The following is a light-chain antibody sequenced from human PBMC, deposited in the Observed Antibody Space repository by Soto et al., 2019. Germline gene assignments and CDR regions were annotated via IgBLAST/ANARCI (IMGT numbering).Light chain of an antibody. CDR3: SSYTRSNTWV. CDR1: SSDVGGYNY. Sequence: QSALTQPASGSGSPGQSITLSCTGTSSDVGGYNYVSWYQQHPRKAPKVMIYEVSNRPSGVSNRFSGSKSGNTASLTISGLQAEDEADYYCSSYTRSNTWVFGGGTKLTVL. CDR2: EVS. J-gene: IGLJ3*02. V-gene: IGLV2-14*03.